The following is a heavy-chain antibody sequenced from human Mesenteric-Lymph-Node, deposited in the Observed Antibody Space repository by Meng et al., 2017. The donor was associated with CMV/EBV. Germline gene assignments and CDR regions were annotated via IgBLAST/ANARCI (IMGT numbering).Heavy chain of an antibody. D-gene: IGHD6-13*01. J-gene: IGHJ4*02. Sequence: SVKVSCQASGYTFTSYDINWVRQATGQGLEWMGWMNPNSGNTGYAQKYQGRVTLTRNTCISTAYMDLRSLTSEDTAVYYCAKRIAASGTTLGDWGQGTLVTVSS. CDR1: GYTFTSYD. V-gene: IGHV1-8*01. CDR2: MNPNSGNT. CDR3: AKRIAASGTTLGD.